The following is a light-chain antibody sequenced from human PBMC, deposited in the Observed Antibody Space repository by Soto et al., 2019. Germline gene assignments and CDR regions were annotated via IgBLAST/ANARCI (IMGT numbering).Light chain of an antibody. CDR2: GAS. J-gene: IGKJ5*01. Sequence: EIVMTQSPATLSVSPGERATLSCRTSPSVDSNLAWYQQKPGQAPRLLIFGASTRATGIPARFSGSGSGTDFTLTISSLQSEDFAVYYCQQYANSPITFGQGTRLEIK. CDR1: PSVDSN. V-gene: IGKV3D-15*02. CDR3: QQYANSPIT.